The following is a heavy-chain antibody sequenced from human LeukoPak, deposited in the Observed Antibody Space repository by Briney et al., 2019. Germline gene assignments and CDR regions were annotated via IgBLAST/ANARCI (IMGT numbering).Heavy chain of an antibody. CDR3: SRILDVDDILTGLDAFDI. CDR2: INHSGST. J-gene: IGHJ3*02. D-gene: IGHD3-9*01. CDR1: GGSFSGYY. Sequence: PSETLSLTCAVYGGSFSGYYWSWIRQPPGKGLEWIGEINHSGSTNYNPSLKSRVTISVDTSKNQFSLKLSSVTAADTSVYYCSRILDVDDILTGLDAFDIWGQGTMVTVSS. V-gene: IGHV4-34*01.